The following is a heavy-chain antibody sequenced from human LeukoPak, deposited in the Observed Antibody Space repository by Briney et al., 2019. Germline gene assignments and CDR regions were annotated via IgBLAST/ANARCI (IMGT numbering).Heavy chain of an antibody. CDR2: ISDYNDNT. D-gene: IGHD1-26*01. J-gene: IGHJ4*02. CDR3: AREHSGSYSQHLDYFDY. V-gene: IGHV1-18*01. CDR1: GYTFPNYD. Sequence: ASVTVSCKASGYTFPNYDISWVRQPPGPGLEWMGCISDYNDNTNYAQKLQGRVTMTTDTSTSTAYMELRSLISDDTAVYYCAREHSGSYSQHLDYFDYWGQGTLVTVSS.